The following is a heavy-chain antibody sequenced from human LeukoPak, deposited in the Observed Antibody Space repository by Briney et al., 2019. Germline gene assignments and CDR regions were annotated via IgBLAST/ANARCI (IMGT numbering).Heavy chain of an antibody. V-gene: IGHV3-23*01. D-gene: IGHD6-19*01. CDR2: ISGSGDST. Sequence: GGSLRLSYAPSGFTFSSYAMSWVRQAPGKGLEWVSDISGSGDSTFYADSVKGRLTISRDNSKNTMYLQMNSLRAEDTAVYYCAKGYTSGWYFFDYWGQGTLVTVSS. CDR3: AKGYTSGWYFFDY. J-gene: IGHJ4*02. CDR1: GFTFSSYA.